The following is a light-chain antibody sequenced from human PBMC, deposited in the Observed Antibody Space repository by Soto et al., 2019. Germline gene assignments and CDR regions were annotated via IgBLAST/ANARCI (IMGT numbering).Light chain of an antibody. CDR2: SNN. Sequence: QSVLTQPPSASGTPGQRVTISCSGSSSNIGRNYVYWYQQLPGTVPQHLIYSNNERPSGVPGRFSGSKSGTSASLAISGLRSEDEADYYCAAWDDSLSGVVFGGGTKVTVL. V-gene: IGLV1-47*02. J-gene: IGLJ2*01. CDR1: SSNIGRNY. CDR3: AAWDDSLSGVV.